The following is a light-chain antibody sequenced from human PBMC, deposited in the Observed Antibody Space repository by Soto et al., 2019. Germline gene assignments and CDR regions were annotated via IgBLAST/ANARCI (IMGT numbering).Light chain of an antibody. V-gene: IGLV1-40*01. J-gene: IGLJ1*01. CDR2: GNI. CDR1: SSNIGAGYD. Sequence: QSVLTQPPSVSGAPGQRVTISCTGSSSNIGAGYDVHWYQQRPGTAPKLLIFGNINRPSGVPDRFSGSKSGTSASLAITGLQAEDEGDYYCQSYDSTLSARDVFGTG. CDR3: QSYDSTLSARDV.